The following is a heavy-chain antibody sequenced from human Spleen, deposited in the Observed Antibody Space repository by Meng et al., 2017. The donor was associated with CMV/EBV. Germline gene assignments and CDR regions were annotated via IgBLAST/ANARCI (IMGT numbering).Heavy chain of an antibody. Sequence: GGSLRLSCAASGFLVSSNYMTWVRQAPGKGLEWVSVIYRSGSTYYADSVKGRFTISRDDSENTLYLQMNSLRAEDTAVYYCAKEVILRFLEWTSMDVWGQGTTVTVSS. D-gene: IGHD3-3*01. J-gene: IGHJ6*02. V-gene: IGHV3-66*03. CDR2: IYRSGST. CDR1: GFLVSSNY. CDR3: AKEVILRFLEWTSMDV.